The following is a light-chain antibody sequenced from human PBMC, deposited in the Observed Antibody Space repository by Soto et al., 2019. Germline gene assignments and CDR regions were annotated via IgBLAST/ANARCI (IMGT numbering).Light chain of an antibody. Sequence: QSVLTQPPSVSAAPGQKVTISCSGSSSNIGNNYVSWYQQFPGTAPKLLIYDNNKRPSGIPDRFSGSKSGTSATLVITGLQTGDEADYYCGTWDTSLRSEVVFGGGTKLTVL. J-gene: IGLJ2*01. CDR1: SSNIGNNY. CDR2: DNN. V-gene: IGLV1-51*01. CDR3: GTWDTSLRSEVV.